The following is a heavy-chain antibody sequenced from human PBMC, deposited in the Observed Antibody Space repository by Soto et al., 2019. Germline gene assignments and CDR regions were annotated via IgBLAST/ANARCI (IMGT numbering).Heavy chain of an antibody. CDR2: IIDSGGYT. J-gene: IGHJ6*02. V-gene: IGHV3-23*01. CDR3: AKETYYYYGMDV. CDR1: GFTFSSST. Sequence: GALRLSCAASGFTFSSSTMGWVRQAPGKGLEWVSAIIDSGGYTYYADSVKGRFTISRDNSKNTLYLQMNSLRAEDTALYYCAKETYYYYGMDVWGQGTTVTVSS.